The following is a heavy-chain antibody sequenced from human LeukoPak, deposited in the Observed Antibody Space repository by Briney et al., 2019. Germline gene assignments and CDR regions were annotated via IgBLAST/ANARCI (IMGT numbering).Heavy chain of an antibody. D-gene: IGHD3-22*01. CDR2: IYYSGGT. CDR3: ARHQYYDSSGYYGGYYFDY. Sequence: SETLSLTCTVSGGSISSSSYYWGWIRQPPGKGLEWVGSIYYSGGTYYNPSLKSRVTISVDTSKNQFSLKLSSVTAADTAVYYCARHQYYDSSGYYGGYYFDYWGQGTLVTVSS. J-gene: IGHJ4*02. CDR1: GGSISSSSYY. V-gene: IGHV4-39*01.